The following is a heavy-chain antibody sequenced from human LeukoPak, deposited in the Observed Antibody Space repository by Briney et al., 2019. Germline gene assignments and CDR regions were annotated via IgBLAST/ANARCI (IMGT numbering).Heavy chain of an antibody. CDR2: IYYSGST. J-gene: IGHJ4*02. CDR3: ARLARRYSSSWHY. V-gene: IGHV4-39*01. Sequence: SETLSLTCTVSGGSISSNSYYWGWIRQPPGKGLKWIGSIYYSGSTYYNPSLKSRVTISVDTSKNQFSLKLNSVTAADTAVYYCARLARRYSSSWHYWGQGTLVTVSS. CDR1: GGSISSNSYY. D-gene: IGHD6-13*01.